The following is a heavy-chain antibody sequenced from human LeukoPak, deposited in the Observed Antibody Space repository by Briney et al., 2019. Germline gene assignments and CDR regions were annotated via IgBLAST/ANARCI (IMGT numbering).Heavy chain of an antibody. CDR2: IYTSGST. D-gene: IGHD3-16*02. V-gene: IGHV4-4*07. CDR1: GGSISSYY. Sequence: PSETLSPTCTVSGGSISSYYWSWIRQPAGKGLEWIGRIYTSGSTNYNPSLKSRVTMSVDTSKNQFSLKLSSVTAADTAVYYCARDLSVAFGGVIVPYYFDYWGQGTLVTVSS. J-gene: IGHJ4*02. CDR3: ARDLSVAFGGVIVPYYFDY.